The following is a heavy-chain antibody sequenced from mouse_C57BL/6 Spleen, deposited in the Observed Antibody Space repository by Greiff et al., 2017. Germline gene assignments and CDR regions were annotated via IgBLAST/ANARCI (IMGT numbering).Heavy chain of an antibody. CDR3: ARDGPERYVDV. CDR1: GFTFSDYY. Sequence: EVMLVESGGGLVQPGSSMKLSCKASGFTFSDYYMDWVRQVPEKGLEWVGNINYDGSSTYYLDYLKSRLIISRDNANNIQYLQISSLKSEDTATYYCARDGPERYVDVWGTGTSVTVSS. J-gene: IGHJ1*03. CDR2: INYDGSST. V-gene: IGHV5-16*01.